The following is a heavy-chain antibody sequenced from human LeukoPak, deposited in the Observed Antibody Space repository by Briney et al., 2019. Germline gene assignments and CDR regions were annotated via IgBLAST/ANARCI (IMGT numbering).Heavy chain of an antibody. Sequence: SETLSLTCTVSGGSITSSSYYWGWIRQPPGKGLEWIGSIYYSGSPYYNPSLKSRVTISLDTSKNQFSLKLSSVTAADTAVYYCARGRGNMISWGQGTLVTVSS. CDR3: ARGRGNMIS. D-gene: IGHD2/OR15-2a*01. CDR2: IYYSGSP. J-gene: IGHJ5*02. V-gene: IGHV4-39*07. CDR1: GGSITSSSYY.